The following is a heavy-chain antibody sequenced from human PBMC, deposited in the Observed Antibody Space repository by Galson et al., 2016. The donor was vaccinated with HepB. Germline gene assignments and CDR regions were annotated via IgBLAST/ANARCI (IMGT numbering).Heavy chain of an antibody. CDR2: VYRGRT. CDR1: GFTFNGYA. V-gene: IGHV4-38-2*01. CDR3: ARAGLTTEASFDS. J-gene: IGHJ4*02. D-gene: IGHD1-1*01. Sequence: LRLSCAASGFTFNGYAMNWIRQPPGKGLEWIGTVYRGRTYYNPSLAGRGTISVGMSTGLLSLKLTSLTAADTAVYYCARAGLTTEASFDSWGQGTLVAGSS.